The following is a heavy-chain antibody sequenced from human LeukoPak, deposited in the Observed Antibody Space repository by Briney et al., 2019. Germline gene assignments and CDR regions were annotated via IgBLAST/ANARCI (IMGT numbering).Heavy chain of an antibody. Sequence: PGGSLRLSCAASGFALSSSWMLWVRQAPGKGLVWVSRINSDGTYTNYADSVKGRFTISRDNAKNTLYLQMNSLRAEDTAVYYCARDGVTMIVVVPLDYWGQGTLVTVSS. CDR3: ARDGVTMIVVVPLDY. J-gene: IGHJ4*01. CDR2: INSDGTYT. V-gene: IGHV3-74*01. D-gene: IGHD3-22*01. CDR1: GFALSSSW.